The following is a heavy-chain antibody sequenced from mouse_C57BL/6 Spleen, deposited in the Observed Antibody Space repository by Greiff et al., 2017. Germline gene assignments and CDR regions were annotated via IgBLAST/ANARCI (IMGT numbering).Heavy chain of an antibody. V-gene: IGHV1-69*01. CDR3: ARDYYGSSYLDY. D-gene: IGHD1-1*01. J-gene: IGHJ2*01. CDR1: GYTFTSYW. Sequence: QVQLQQPGAELVMPGASVKLSCKASGYTFTSYWMHWVKQRPGQGLAWIGEIDPSDSYTNYNQKFMGKSTLTVDKSSSTAYMQLSSLTSEDSAVYYCARDYYGSSYLDYWGQGTTLTVSS. CDR2: IDPSDSYT.